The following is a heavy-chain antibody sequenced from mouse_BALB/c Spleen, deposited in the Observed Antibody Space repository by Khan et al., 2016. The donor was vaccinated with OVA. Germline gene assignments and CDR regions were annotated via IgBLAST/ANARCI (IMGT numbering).Heavy chain of an antibody. CDR3: TRGGYSSFAY. V-gene: IGHV1-5*01. CDR1: GYSFTSYL. D-gene: IGHD1-3*01. J-gene: IGHJ3*01. CDR2: IYPGNSAT. Sequence: VQLQQSGTVLARPGASVKMSCKASGYSFTSYLIHWVKQRPGQGLEWIGGIYPGNSATSYNQKFKDMAKLTAGTSASTAYMELSSLTNEYSAVYYCTRGGYSSFAYWGQGTLVTVSA.